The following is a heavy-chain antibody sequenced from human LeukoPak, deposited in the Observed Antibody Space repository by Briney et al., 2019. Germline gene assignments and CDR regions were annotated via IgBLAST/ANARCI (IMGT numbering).Heavy chain of an antibody. CDR3: AKDFRIGYSAHFDY. Sequence: GGSLRLSCVGSGFTFRSHAMSWVRQAPEKGLEFVSGIYENGGTTYYADSVKGRFSISRDNSKYTLYLQMDSLRGEDPAVYYCAKDFRIGYSAHFDYWGQGTLVTVSS. J-gene: IGHJ4*02. V-gene: IGHV3-23*01. CDR1: GFTFRSHA. CDR2: IYENGGTT. D-gene: IGHD2-21*01.